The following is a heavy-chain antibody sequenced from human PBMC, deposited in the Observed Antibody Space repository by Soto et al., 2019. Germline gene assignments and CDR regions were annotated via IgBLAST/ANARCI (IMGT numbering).Heavy chain of an antibody. V-gene: IGHV3-74*03. CDR3: ARAAQFNYGGNPGFDY. Sequence: EVQLVESGGGLVQPGGSLRLSCVGSGFTFSSSWMHWVRQDPGRGPVWVSGIKTDGSSTTYADSVKGRFTISRDNAKNTVFLQMSSLRVEDTAVYYCARAAQFNYGGNPGFDYWGQGTLVTVSS. CDR2: IKTDGSST. CDR1: GFTFSSSW. J-gene: IGHJ4*02. D-gene: IGHD4-17*01.